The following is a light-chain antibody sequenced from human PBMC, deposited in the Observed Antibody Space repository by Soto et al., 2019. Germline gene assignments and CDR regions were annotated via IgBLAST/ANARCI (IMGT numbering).Light chain of an antibody. CDR1: SSDVGGYNY. CDR3: CSYGGRSTYV. J-gene: IGLJ1*01. V-gene: IGLV2-8*01. CDR2: EVS. Sequence: QSVLTQPPSASGSPGQSVTISCTGTSSDVGGYNYVSWYQQHPGKAPKLMIYEVSKRPSGVPDRFSGSKSANTASLTISGLQADDEADYYCCSYGGRSTYVFGTGTKLTVL.